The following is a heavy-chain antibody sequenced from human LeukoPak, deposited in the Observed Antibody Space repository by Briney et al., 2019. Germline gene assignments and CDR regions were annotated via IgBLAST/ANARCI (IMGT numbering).Heavy chain of an antibody. CDR2: ISGSGGST. D-gene: IGHD1-26*01. Sequence: AGGSLRLSCAASGFTFSSYAMSWVRQAPGKGLEWVSGISGSGGSTYYADSVKGRFTISRDNSKNTLYLQMNSLRAEDTAVYYCAKEPYSGSQLLDYWGQGTLVTVSS. V-gene: IGHV3-23*01. J-gene: IGHJ4*02. CDR1: GFTFSSYA. CDR3: AKEPYSGSQLLDY.